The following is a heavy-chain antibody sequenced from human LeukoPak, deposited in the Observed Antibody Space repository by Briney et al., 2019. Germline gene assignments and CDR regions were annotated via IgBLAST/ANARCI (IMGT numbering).Heavy chain of an antibody. CDR3: ASSYSYSSSWYGVDY. CDR1: GGSISSGGYS. CDR2: IYHSGST. D-gene: IGHD6-13*01. Sequence: PSETLSLTCAVSGGSISSGGYSWSWIRQPPGKGLEWIGCIYHSGSTYYNPSLKSRVTISVDRSKNQFSLKLSSVTAADTAVYYCASSYSYSSSWYGVDYRGQGTLVTVSS. V-gene: IGHV4-30-2*01. J-gene: IGHJ4*02.